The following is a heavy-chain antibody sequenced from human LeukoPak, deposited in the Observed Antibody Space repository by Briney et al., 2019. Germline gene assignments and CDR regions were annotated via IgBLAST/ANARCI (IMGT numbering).Heavy chain of an antibody. J-gene: IGHJ5*02. V-gene: IGHV3-15*01. Sequence: GGSLRLSYAASGFTFSNAWMSWVRQAPGKGLEWVGRIKSKTDGGTTDYAAPVKGRFTISRDDSKNTLYLQMNSLKTEDTAVYYCTTIPRYCGGDCQEWFDPWGQGTLVTVSS. CDR3: TTIPRYCGGDCQEWFDP. CDR2: IKSKTDGGTT. D-gene: IGHD2-21*01. CDR1: GFTFSNAW.